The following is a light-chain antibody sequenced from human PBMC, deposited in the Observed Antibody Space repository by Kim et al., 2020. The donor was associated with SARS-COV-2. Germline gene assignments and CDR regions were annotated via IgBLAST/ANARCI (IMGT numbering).Light chain of an antibody. J-gene: IGKJ2*01. Sequence: LSLSPGERATLSCRASQSVGNYLGWYQQKPGQAPRLLISDASDRATDIPARFSGSGSGTDFTLTISSLEPEDCAVYYCQQRRDGYTFGQGTKLEI. V-gene: IGKV3-11*01. CDR1: QSVGNY. CDR3: QQRRDGYT. CDR2: DAS.